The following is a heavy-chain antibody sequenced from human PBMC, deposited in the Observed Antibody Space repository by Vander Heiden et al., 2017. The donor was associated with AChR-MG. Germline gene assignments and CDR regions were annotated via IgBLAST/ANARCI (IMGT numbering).Heavy chain of an antibody. J-gene: IGHJ4*02. CDR2: ISRSGGST. CDR1: GFTCRPNA. Sequence: EVQLFESGGGLVQPGGSLRLSCAASGFTCRPNAMSWVRQAPGKGMEWVSVISRSGGSTYYADSVKGRFTISRDNSKNTLYLRMNSLRAEDTAVYYCAKDLGELELNFDYWGQGTLVTVSP. CDR3: AKDLGELELNFDY. V-gene: IGHV3-23*01. D-gene: IGHD1-7*01.